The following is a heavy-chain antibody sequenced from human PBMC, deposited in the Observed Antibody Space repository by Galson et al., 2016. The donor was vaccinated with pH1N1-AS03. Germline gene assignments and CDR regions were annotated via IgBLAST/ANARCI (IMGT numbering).Heavy chain of an antibody. Sequence: SLRLSCAASGFIFTSYTMHWVRQAPGKGLEWVAVISFVGNNRYYMDSVKGRFSISRDDSKNTLYLQMNSLRAEDTAVYYCAKAAEFASTTYDFEYWGQGTLVTVTS. J-gene: IGHJ4*02. V-gene: IGHV3-30*18. D-gene: IGHD5/OR15-5a*01. CDR1: GFIFTSYT. CDR3: AKAAEFASTTYDFEY. CDR2: ISFVGNNR.